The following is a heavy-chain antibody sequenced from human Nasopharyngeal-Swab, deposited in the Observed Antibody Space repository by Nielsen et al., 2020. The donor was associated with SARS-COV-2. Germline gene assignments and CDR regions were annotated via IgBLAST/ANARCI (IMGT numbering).Heavy chain of an antibody. Sequence: GESLKISCAASGFTFTTYSMTWVRQAPGQGLEWVANVKQDGGEKFYLDSVKGRFTISRDNAKSSLYLQMSSLRAEDTAVYYCARLPSAWGRRDFDYWGQGTLVTVSS. J-gene: IGHJ4*02. CDR1: GFTFTTYS. V-gene: IGHV3-7*01. CDR3: ARLPSAWGRRDFDY. D-gene: IGHD6-19*01. CDR2: VKQDGGEK.